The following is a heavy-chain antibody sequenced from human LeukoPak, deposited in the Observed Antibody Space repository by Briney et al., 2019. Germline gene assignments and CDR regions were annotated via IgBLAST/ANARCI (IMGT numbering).Heavy chain of an antibody. CDR2: ISSNGGST. CDR1: GFTFSGYA. Sequence: GGSLRLSCAASGFTFSGYAMHWVRQAPGKGLEYVSAISSNGGSTYYANSVKGRFTISRDNSKNTLYLQMSSLRAEDTAVYYCARDRRVSYSSSWYVGYYYYYMDVWGKGTTVTVSS. D-gene: IGHD6-13*01. CDR3: ARDRRVSYSSSWYVGYYYYYMDV. V-gene: IGHV3-64*01. J-gene: IGHJ6*03.